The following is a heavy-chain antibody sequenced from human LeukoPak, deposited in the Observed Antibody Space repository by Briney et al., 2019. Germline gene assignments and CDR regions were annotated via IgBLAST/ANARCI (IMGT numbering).Heavy chain of an antibody. J-gene: IGHJ4*02. CDR3: ARQEDTAMAVDY. CDR1: GGSISSYY. V-gene: IGHV4-4*09. D-gene: IGHD5-18*01. CDR2: IYTSGST. Sequence: PSETLSLTCTVSGGSISSYYWSWIRQPPGKGLEWIGYIYTSGSTNYNPPLKSRVTISVDTSKNQFSLKLSSVTAADTAVYYCARQEDTAMAVDYWGQGTLVTVSS.